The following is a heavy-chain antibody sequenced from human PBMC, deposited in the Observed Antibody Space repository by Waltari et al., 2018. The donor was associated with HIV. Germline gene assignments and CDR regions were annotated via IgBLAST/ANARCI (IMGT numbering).Heavy chain of an antibody. CDR1: GGSMTSSCYY. V-gene: IGHV4-39*01. Sequence: QLQLQESGPGLVKSSETLSLTCTVPGGSMTSSCYYWGWIRQPPGKGLEWIGSMSYSGSTYHNPSLRSRLTISVDTSKNQFSLKLTSVTAADTAVYYCARSFSGYSNYFDPWGQGTLVTVSS. CDR3: ARSFSGYSNYFDP. J-gene: IGHJ5*02. D-gene: IGHD4-4*01. CDR2: MSYSGST.